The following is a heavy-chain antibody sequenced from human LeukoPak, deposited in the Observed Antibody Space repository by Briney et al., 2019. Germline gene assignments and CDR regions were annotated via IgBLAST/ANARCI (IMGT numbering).Heavy chain of an antibody. Sequence: PGGSLRLSCAASGFTFSSYGMHWVRQAPGKGLEWVAFIRYDGSNKYYADSVKGRFTISRDNSKNTLYLQMNSLRAEDTAVYYCAKDSIYDILTDYFDYWGQGTLVTVSS. V-gene: IGHV3-30*02. CDR1: GFTFSSYG. D-gene: IGHD3-9*01. CDR2: IRYDGSNK. J-gene: IGHJ4*02. CDR3: AKDSIYDILTDYFDY.